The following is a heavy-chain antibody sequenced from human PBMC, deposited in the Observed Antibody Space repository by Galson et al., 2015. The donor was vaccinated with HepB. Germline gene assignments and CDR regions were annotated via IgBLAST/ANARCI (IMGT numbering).Heavy chain of an antibody. J-gene: IGHJ4*02. CDR2: IKQDGSEK. CDR1: GFTFSTYW. Sequence: SLRLSCAASGFTFSTYWMTWVRQAPGKGLEWVANIKQDGSEKNYVDSVKGRFTISRDNAKNSLFLQMNSLRAEDTAVYYCVRVGTGGYSYLASGGQGTLVPVSS. CDR3: VRVGTGGYSYLAS. V-gene: IGHV3-7*03. D-gene: IGHD6-19*01.